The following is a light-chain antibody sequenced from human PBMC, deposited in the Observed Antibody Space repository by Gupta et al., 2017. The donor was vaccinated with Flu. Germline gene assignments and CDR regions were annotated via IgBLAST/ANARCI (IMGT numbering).Light chain of an antibody. V-gene: IGKV1-13*02. CDR2: DAS. CDR1: QAISNA. CDR3: KQSST. J-gene: IGKJ3*01. Sequence: AIQLAQSPSSLSASVGDRVTITCRTSQAISNALAWDQQKPGKAPKLLIYDASRLHTGVTSRFSGGGSVTDFTRASSSMQADYFETYNSKQSSTFGHGTRVDIK.